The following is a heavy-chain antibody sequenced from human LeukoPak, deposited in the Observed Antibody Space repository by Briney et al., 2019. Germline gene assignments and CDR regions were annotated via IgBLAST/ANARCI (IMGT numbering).Heavy chain of an antibody. V-gene: IGHV3-23*01. CDR1: GFTFSSYA. D-gene: IGHD6-19*01. CDR3: ATRRPSSDWCYFDS. Sequence: GGSLRLSCTASGFTFSSYAMSWVRQVPGKGLEWVSTISGSGGTTYYADSVKGRFTISRDNSKNTLYVQLNSLRAEDTAVYYCATRRPSSDWCYFDSWGQGTLVIVSS. J-gene: IGHJ4*02. CDR2: ISGSGGTT.